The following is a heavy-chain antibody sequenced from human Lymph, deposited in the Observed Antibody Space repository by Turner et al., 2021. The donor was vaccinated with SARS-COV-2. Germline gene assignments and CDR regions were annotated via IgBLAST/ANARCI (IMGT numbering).Heavy chain of an antibody. CDR1: GGTFSSYA. CDR3: ARVVGGFGELGYYYYYGMDV. V-gene: IGHV1-69*10. D-gene: IGHD3-10*01. Sequence: QVQLVQSGAEVKKPGSSVKVSCKASGGTFSSYAISWVRQAPGQGLEWMGGIIPILRIATYAQKCQGRVTITADKSTSTAYMELSSLRSEDTALFYCARVVGGFGELGYYYYYGMDVWGQGTTVTVSS. J-gene: IGHJ6*02. CDR2: IIPILRIA.